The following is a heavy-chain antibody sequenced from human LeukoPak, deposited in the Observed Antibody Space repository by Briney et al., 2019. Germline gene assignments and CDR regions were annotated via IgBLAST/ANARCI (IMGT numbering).Heavy chain of an antibody. CDR2: ISGSGGST. D-gene: IGHD4-17*01. CDR3: AKDLSRDDYGDYAAKDAFDI. V-gene: IGHV3-23*01. Sequence: PGGSLRLSCAASGVTFSRYAMSWVRQAPGKGLEWVSAISGSGGSTYYADSVKGRFTISRDNSKNTLYLQMNSLRAEDTAVYYCAKDLSRDDYGDYAAKDAFDIWGQGTMVTVSS. J-gene: IGHJ3*02. CDR1: GVTFSRYA.